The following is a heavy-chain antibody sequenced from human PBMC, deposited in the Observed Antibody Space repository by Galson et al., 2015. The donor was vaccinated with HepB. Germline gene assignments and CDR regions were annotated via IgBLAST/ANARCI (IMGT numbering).Heavy chain of an antibody. V-gene: IGHV3-30-3*01. D-gene: IGHD3-9*01. CDR3: AGNYYELLTGPLDY. CDR2: ISYDGSNK. CDR1: GFTFSSYA. J-gene: IGHJ4*02. Sequence: SLRLSCAASGFTFSSYAMHWVRQGPGKGLEWVAVISYDGSNKYYADSVKGRFTISRDNSKNTLYLQTNSLRGEDTAVYYCAGNYYELLTGPLDYWGLGT.